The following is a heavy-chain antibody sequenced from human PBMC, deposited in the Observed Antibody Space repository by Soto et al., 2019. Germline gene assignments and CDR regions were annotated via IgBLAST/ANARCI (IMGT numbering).Heavy chain of an antibody. D-gene: IGHD5-18*01. CDR2: ISASGTST. CDR3: ARRGYTYAYVDY. V-gene: IGHV3-23*01. Sequence: EVQLLESGGGLVQPGGSLRLSCAASGFTFNNYAMNWVRQAPGKGLEWVSVISASGTSTYYADSVKGRFTISRDNSKNTLYLQMNSLRAEDTAVYYCARRGYTYAYVDYWGQGTLVTVSS. CDR1: GFTFNNYA. J-gene: IGHJ4*02.